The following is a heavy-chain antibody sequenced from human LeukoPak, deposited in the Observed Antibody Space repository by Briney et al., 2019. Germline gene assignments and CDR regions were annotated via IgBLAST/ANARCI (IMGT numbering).Heavy chain of an antibody. CDR1: GFTFSSYG. Sequence: GGSLRLSCAASGFTFSSYGMHWVRQAPGKGLEWVAFIQYDGGNKYYADSVKGRFTISRDNSKNTLYLQMNSLRAEDTAVYYCAKRTRNPFDYWGQGTLVTVSS. D-gene: IGHD1-1*01. J-gene: IGHJ4*02. V-gene: IGHV3-30*02. CDR2: IQYDGGNK. CDR3: AKRTRNPFDY.